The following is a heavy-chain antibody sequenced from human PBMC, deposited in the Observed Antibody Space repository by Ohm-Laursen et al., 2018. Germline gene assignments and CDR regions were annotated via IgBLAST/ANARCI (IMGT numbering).Heavy chain of an antibody. CDR1: GFTFSSYS. CDR2: ISSSGGTT. CDR3: AKAPLTYHFDY. Sequence: SLRLSCTASGFTFSSYSMNWVRQAPGKGLEWVSAISSSGGTTYYADSVKGRFTISRDNSKNTLYLQMSSLRAEDTAVYYCAKAPLTYHFDYWGQGTLVTVSS. V-gene: IGHV3-23*01. J-gene: IGHJ4*02. D-gene: IGHD2-2*01.